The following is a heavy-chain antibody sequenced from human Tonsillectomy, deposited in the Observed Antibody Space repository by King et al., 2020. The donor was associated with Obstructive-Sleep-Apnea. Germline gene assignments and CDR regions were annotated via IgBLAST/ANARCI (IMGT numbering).Heavy chain of an antibody. CDR2: ISWRSGRI. J-gene: IGHJ4*02. Sequence: VQRVESGGGLVQPGRSLRLFCAASVFTFDDYVIHWVRQAPGKGLERGSAISWRSGRIGYADSVKGGLTITHDNAKNYLYLQMNSLIAEDTALYYCAKSYYDILTGYPDYWGQGTLVTVSS. V-gene: IGHV3-9*01. CDR3: AKSYYDILTGYPDY. D-gene: IGHD3-9*01. CDR1: VFTFDDYV.